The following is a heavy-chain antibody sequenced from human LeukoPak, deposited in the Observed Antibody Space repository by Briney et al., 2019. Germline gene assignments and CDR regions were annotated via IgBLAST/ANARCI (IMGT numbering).Heavy chain of an antibody. D-gene: IGHD3-3*01. CDR2: ISYDGSNK. J-gene: IGHJ4*02. Sequence: GRSLRLSCAASGFTFSTYPMHWVRQAPGKGLEWVTVISYDGSNKYYADSVKGRFTVSRDNSKTTLYLQMNSLRPEDTAVYYCARGPIAYGSGYFHYRFDYWGQGTLVTVSS. V-gene: IGHV3-30-3*02. CDR1: GFTFSTYP. CDR3: ARGPIAYGSGYFHYRFDY.